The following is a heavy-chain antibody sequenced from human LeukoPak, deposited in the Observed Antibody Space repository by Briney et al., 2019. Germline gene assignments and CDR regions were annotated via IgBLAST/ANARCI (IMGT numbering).Heavy chain of an antibody. CDR2: IVVGTGKT. Sequence: GTSVKVSCTSFGFSFSSSAVQWVRQARGQRLEWLGWIVVGTGKTNYAQKFQGRVTFTRDMTIDTAYMQLSSLRSEDTAVYYCAAEPVARAYMAVWGKGTTVTVSS. V-gene: IGHV1-58*01. J-gene: IGHJ6*03. CDR1: GFSFSSSA. CDR3: AAEPVARAYMAV.